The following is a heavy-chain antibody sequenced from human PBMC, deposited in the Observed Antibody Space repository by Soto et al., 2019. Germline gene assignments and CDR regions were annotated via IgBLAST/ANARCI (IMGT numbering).Heavy chain of an antibody. CDR1: GFTFATYG. D-gene: IGHD5-12*01. CDR3: ATDVAPGVLSWHFDL. Sequence: QVQLVESGGGVVQPGKSLRLSCEASGFTFATYGMHWVRQSPGKGLEWVAVIWFDGDEKSYADSVRGRFTISRDNANNTVDLQMYNLTVEDPALYYCATDVAPGVLSWHFDLWGRGTLVTVSS. J-gene: IGHJ2*01. CDR2: IWFDGDEK. V-gene: IGHV3-33*01.